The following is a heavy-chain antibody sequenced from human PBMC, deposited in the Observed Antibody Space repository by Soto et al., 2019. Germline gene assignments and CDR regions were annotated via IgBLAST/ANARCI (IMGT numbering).Heavy chain of an antibody. Sequence: ASVKVSCKVSGYTLTELSMHWVRQAPGKGLEWMGGFDPEDGETIYAQKFQGRVTMTEDTSTDTAYMELSSLRSEDTAVYYCGTAFGGYQYYYYYGMDVGGQGTTVTVS. V-gene: IGHV1-24*01. J-gene: IGHJ6*02. CDR3: GTAFGGYQYYYYYGMDV. CDR1: GYTLTELS. CDR2: FDPEDGET. D-gene: IGHD3-16*01.